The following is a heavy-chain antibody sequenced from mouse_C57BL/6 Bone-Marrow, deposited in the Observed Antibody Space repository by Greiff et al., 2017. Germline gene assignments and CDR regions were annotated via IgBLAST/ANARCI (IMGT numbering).Heavy chain of an antibody. D-gene: IGHD2-4*01. J-gene: IGHJ4*01. CDR2: MHPNGGSP. Sequence: VQLQPPGAALVKPGASVKLSCKASGYTFTNYWMHWVKQRPGQGLEWIGMMHPNGGSPDYNEKFKSEATLSVDKSSRTAYMELSSLTSEDSAVYYCARSYDYDDYTMDYWGQGTSVTVSS. V-gene: IGHV1-64*01. CDR1: GYTFTNYW. CDR3: ARSYDYDDYTMDY.